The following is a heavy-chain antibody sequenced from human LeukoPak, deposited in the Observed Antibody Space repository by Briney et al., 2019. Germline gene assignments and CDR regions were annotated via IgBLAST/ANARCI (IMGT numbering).Heavy chain of an antibody. CDR2: ISSSGSDT. D-gene: IGHD5-18*01. J-gene: IGHJ4*02. CDR1: GFRFSEYF. V-gene: IGHV3-11*05. CDR3: ARDLAYGYEEFDY. Sequence: PGGSLRLSCAGSGFRFSEYFMSWVRQAPGKGLEWVSYISSSGSDTTYADSVRGRFTVSRDNAMNSLFLQMNSLRVEDTAVYYCARDLAYGYEEFDYRGQGTLVTVSS.